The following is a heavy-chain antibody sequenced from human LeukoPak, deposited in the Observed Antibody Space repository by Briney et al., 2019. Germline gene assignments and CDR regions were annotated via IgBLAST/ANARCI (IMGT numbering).Heavy chain of an antibody. D-gene: IGHD3-22*01. CDR3: ERLGRSSGYSLDY. V-gene: IGHV4-61*02. CDR2: IYTSGST. Sequence: PSEALSLTCTVSGGSISSGSYYWSWIRQPAGQGLEWIGRIYTSGSTNYNASLKSRVTISVDTSKNQFSLELNSVTAADTAVYSCERLGRSSGYSLDYWGQGNLVTVSS. CDR1: GGSISSGSYY. J-gene: IGHJ4*02.